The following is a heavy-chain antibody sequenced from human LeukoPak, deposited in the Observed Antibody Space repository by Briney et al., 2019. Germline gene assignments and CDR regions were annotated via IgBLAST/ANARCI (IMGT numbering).Heavy chain of an antibody. J-gene: IGHJ4*02. D-gene: IGHD3-3*01. CDR3: ARRTDFWSGYCF. CDR1: GGSFSGYY. V-gene: IGHV4-34*01. CDR2: IYYSGST. Sequence: SETLSLTCAVYGGSFSGYYWGWIRQPPGKGLEWIGSIYYSGSTHYNPSLKSRVTISVDTSKNQFSLKLSSVTAADTAVYYCARRTDFWSGYCFWGQGTLVTVSS.